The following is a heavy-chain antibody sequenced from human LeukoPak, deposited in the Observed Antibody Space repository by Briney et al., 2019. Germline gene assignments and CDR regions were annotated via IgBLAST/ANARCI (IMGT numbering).Heavy chain of an antibody. Sequence: PGGSLRLSCAASGFTFSSYAMSWVRQAPGKGLEWVSAISGSGGSTYHADSVKGRFTISRDNSKNTLYLQMNSLRAEDTAVYYCAKDDDSSGYYRSHEVYADYWGQGTLVTVSS. CDR3: AKDDDSSGYYRSHEVYADY. J-gene: IGHJ4*02. D-gene: IGHD3-22*01. CDR1: GFTFSSYA. CDR2: ISGSGGST. V-gene: IGHV3-23*01.